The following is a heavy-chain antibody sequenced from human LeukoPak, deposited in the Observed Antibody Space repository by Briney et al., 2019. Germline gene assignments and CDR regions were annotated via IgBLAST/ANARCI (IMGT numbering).Heavy chain of an antibody. Sequence: GASVKVSCKASGYTFTSYGISWVRQAPGQGLEWMGWISAYNGNTNYALKLQGRVTMTTDTSTSTAYMELRSLRSDDTAVYYCASAGSSSSLSDFDYWGQGTLVTVSS. J-gene: IGHJ4*02. CDR1: GYTFTSYG. CDR2: ISAYNGNT. CDR3: ASAGSSSSLSDFDY. D-gene: IGHD6-6*01. V-gene: IGHV1-18*01.